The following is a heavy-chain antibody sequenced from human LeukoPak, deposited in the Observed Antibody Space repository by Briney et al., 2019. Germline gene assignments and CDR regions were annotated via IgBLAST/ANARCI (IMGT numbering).Heavy chain of an antibody. CDR3: ARAYSSGRPDAFDI. CDR1: GGTFSSYA. Sequence: GSSVKVSCKASGGTFSSYAISWVRQAPGQGLEWMGGIIPIFGTANYAQKFQGRVTITADESTSTAYMELSSLRSEDTAVYYCARAYSSGRPDAFDIWGQGTMVTVSS. D-gene: IGHD6-19*01. V-gene: IGHV1-69*01. CDR2: IIPIFGTA. J-gene: IGHJ3*02.